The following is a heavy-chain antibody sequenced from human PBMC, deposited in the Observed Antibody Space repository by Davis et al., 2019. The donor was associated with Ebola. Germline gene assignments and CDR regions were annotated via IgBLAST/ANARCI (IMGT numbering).Heavy chain of an antibody. CDR2: ISGSGAST. J-gene: IGHJ5*02. V-gene: IGHV3-23*01. CDR1: GFTFSSYA. Sequence: GESLKISCAASGFTFSSYALSWVRQPPGKGLEWVSAISGSGASTYYADSVKGRFTISRDNAKNSLYLQMNSLRAEDTAVYYCARRNWFDPWGQGTLVTVSS. CDR3: ARRNWFDP.